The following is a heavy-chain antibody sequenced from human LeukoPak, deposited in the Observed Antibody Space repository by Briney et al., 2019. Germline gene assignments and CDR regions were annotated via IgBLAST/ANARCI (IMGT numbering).Heavy chain of an antibody. Sequence: GGSLRLSCAASGFIFSNNWMGWVRHAPGKGLEWVASINPDGSDQYYVDSVKGRFIISRDNPKNSVYLQMASLSAEDAAVYYCARWTAPKYCAGGRCYDFYYMDVWGQGTTVTVFS. CDR1: GFIFSNNW. CDR3: ARWTAPKYCAGGRCYDFYYMDV. J-gene: IGHJ6*03. CDR2: INPDGSDQ. V-gene: IGHV3-7*01. D-gene: IGHD2-8*02.